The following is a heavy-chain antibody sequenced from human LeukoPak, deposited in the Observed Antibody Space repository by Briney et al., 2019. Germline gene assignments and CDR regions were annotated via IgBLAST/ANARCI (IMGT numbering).Heavy chain of an antibody. CDR1: GGSISSGGYY. Sequence: PSETLSLTCTVSGGSISSGGYYWSWIRQHPGKGLEWIGYIYYSGSTNYNPSLKSRVTISVDTSKNQFSLKLSSVTAADTAVYYCARHRAAAGYAPDYWGQGTLVTVSS. J-gene: IGHJ4*02. CDR3: ARHRAAAGYAPDY. V-gene: IGHV4-61*08. D-gene: IGHD6-13*01. CDR2: IYYSGST.